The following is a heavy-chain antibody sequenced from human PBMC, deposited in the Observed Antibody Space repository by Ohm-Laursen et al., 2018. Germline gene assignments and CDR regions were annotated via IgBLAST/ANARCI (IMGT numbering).Heavy chain of an antibody. CDR3: AKAQYGDYHYYFDY. D-gene: IGHD4-17*01. V-gene: IGHV3-7*03. J-gene: IGHJ4*02. CDR2: IRQDGSEK. Sequence: SLRLSCTASGFTFSTYWMTWVRQAPGKGLEWVASIRQDGSEKYYVDSLKGRFTISRDNAKNSLYLQMNSLRAEDTALYYCAKAQYGDYHYYFDYWGQGTLVTVSS. CDR1: GFTFSTYW.